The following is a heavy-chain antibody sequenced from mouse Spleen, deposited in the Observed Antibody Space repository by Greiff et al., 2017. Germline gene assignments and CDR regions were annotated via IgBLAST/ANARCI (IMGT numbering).Heavy chain of an antibody. CDR3: ARCGTDWYFDV. J-gene: IGHJ1*03. D-gene: IGHD2-14*01. Sequence: QVQLQQSGAELARPGASVKMSCKASGYTFTSYTMHWVKQRPGQGLEWIGYINPSSGYTKYNQKFKDKATLTADKSSSTAYMQLSSLTSEDSAVYYCARCGTDWYFDVWGTGTTVTVSS. CDR2: INPSSGYT. CDR1: GYTFTSYT. V-gene: IGHV1-4*01.